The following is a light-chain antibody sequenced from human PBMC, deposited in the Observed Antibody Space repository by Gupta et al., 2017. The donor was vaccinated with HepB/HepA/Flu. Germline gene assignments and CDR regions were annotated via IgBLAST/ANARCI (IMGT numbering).Light chain of an antibody. CDR1: QSVLYSPENKNY. Sequence: DIVMTQSPDSLAVSLGERATINCKSSQSVLYSPENKNYLAWYQQKPGQPPKLLIYWASTRESGVPDRFSGSGSGTEFTLTISSRQAEDVAVYYCQQYYSALTWTFGQGTKVEIK. CDR2: WAS. J-gene: IGKJ1*01. CDR3: QQYYSALTWT. V-gene: IGKV4-1*01.